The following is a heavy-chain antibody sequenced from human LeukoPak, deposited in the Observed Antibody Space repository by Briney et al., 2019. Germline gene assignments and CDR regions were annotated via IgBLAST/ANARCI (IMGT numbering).Heavy chain of an antibody. D-gene: IGHD3-3*01. CDR3: ARRAFWRGAYWYFDL. CDR1: GGTFSRYA. V-gene: IGHV1-69*05. Sequence: SVKVSFKASGGTFSRYAISWVQQAPGQGLEWMGGIIPIFGTANYAQKFQGRVTTTTDESTSTAYMELSSLRSEDTAVYYCARRAFWRGAYWYFDLWGRGTLVTVSS. CDR2: IIPIFGTA. J-gene: IGHJ2*01.